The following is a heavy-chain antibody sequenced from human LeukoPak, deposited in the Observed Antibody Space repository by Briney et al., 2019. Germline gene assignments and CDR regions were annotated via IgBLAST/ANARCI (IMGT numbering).Heavy chain of an antibody. V-gene: IGHV4-59*01. CDR2: IYYSGST. J-gene: IGHJ5*02. CDR3: ARDRITMVRGFWFDP. D-gene: IGHD3-10*01. CDR1: GGSISSYY. Sequence: SETLSLTCTVSGGSISSYYWSWIRQPPGKGLEWIGYIYYSGSTNYNPSLKSRVTISVDTSKNQFSLKLSSVTAADTAAYYCARDRITMVRGFWFDPWGQGTLVTVSS.